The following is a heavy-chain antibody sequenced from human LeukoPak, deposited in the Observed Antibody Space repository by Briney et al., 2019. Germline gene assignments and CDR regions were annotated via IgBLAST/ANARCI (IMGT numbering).Heavy chain of an antibody. D-gene: IGHD5-24*01. CDR2: IYYSGST. V-gene: IGHV4-39*07. J-gene: IGHJ4*02. CDR3: ARAGDGYWSTTRGFDY. Sequence: SETLSLTCTVSGGSISSSSYYWGWIRQPPGKGLEWIGSIYYSGSTYYNPSLKSRVTISVDTSRNQFSLKLSSVTAADTAVYYCARAGDGYWSTTRGFDYWGQGTLVTVSS. CDR1: GGSISSSSYY.